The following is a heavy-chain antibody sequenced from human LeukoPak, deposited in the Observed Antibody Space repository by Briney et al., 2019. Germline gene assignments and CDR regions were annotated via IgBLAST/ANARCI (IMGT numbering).Heavy chain of an antibody. D-gene: IGHD6-6*01. CDR1: GFTFSGYT. Sequence: GGSLRLSCAVSGFTFSGYTMNWVRQAPGKGLEWVSSISSNSRDIYYADSVKGRFTISKDNAKNSLHLQMNSLRAEDTAVYYCARDDRDISSYRFDYWGHGILVTVSS. J-gene: IGHJ4*01. V-gene: IGHV3-21*01. CDR2: ISSNSRDI. CDR3: ARDDRDISSYRFDY.